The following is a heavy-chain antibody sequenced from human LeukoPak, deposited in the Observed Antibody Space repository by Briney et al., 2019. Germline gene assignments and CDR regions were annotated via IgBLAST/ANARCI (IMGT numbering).Heavy chain of an antibody. CDR3: ARGPQDGSGAYDI. CDR2: INHSGNT. D-gene: IGHD5-24*01. Sequence: SETLSLTCGVYGGSFNAYYWSWIRQAPGKGLEWIGEINHSGNTIYNPSLKSRVTISVDTSKNQFSLKLSSVTAADTAVYYCARGPQDGSGAYDIWGQGTMVTVSS. CDR1: GGSFNAYY. V-gene: IGHV4-34*01. J-gene: IGHJ3*02.